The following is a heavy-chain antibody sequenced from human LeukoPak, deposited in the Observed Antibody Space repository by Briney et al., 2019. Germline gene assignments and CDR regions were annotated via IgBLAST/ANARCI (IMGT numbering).Heavy chain of an antibody. CDR1: GGSISSSSCY. V-gene: IGHV4-39*07. CDR2: IYYSGTT. Sequence: SETLSLTCTVSGGSISSSSCYWGWIRQPPGKGLEWIGSIYYSGTTYYNPSLKSRVTISADTSKNQFSLKLSSVTAADTAVYYCVRGNYDSRGYSNAFDIWGQGAMVTVSS. J-gene: IGHJ3*02. CDR3: VRGNYDSRGYSNAFDI. D-gene: IGHD3-22*01.